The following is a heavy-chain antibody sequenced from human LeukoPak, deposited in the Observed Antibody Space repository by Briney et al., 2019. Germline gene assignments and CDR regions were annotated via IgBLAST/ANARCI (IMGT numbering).Heavy chain of an antibody. Sequence: PSETLSLTCTVSGGSISSYYWSWIRQPPGKGLEWIGYIYYSGSTNYNPSLKSRVTISVDTSKNQFSLKLSSVTAADTAVYYFAKGAPGYSSSWYYYYYGMDVWGQGTTVTVSS. CDR1: GGSISSYY. J-gene: IGHJ6*02. CDR3: AKGAPGYSSSWYYYYYGMDV. V-gene: IGHV4-59*01. CDR2: IYYSGST. D-gene: IGHD6-13*01.